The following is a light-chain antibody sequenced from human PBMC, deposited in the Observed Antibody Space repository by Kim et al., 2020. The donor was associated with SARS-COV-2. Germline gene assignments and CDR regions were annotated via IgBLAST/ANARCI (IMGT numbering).Light chain of an antibody. V-gene: IGLV3-1*01. J-gene: IGLJ2*01. CDR1: SVGDNY. Sequence: VSPGQTASITCSGESVGDNYVCWYQQKPGQSPVLVIYQDKKRPSGIPERFSGSNSGNTATLTISGTQAMDEADYYCQAWDSTSVVFGGGTKVTVL. CDR2: QDK. CDR3: QAWDSTSVV.